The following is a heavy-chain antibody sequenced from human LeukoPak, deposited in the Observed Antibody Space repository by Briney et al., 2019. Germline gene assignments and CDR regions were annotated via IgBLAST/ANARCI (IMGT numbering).Heavy chain of an antibody. V-gene: IGHV1-18*01. J-gene: IGHJ4*02. Sequence: SVKVSCKASGYTFTNYVITWVRQAPGQGLEWMGWISTYNHDTNYAQKLQGRVTMTTDTSTSTAYMELRSLRSDDTAVYYCARDGGATTRQFDYWGQGTLVTVSS. CDR1: GYTFTNYV. D-gene: IGHD1-26*01. CDR2: ISTYNHDT. CDR3: ARDGGATTRQFDY.